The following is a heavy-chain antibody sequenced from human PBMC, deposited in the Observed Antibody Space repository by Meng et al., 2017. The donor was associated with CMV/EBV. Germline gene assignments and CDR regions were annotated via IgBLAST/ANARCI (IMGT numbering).Heavy chain of an antibody. Sequence: GESLKISCAASGFSFSSYAMSWVRQAPGKGPEWVSAISGSGGSTYYADSVKGRFTISRDNSKNTLYLQMNSLRAEDTAVYYCAKTYYDNSGYIDYWGQGTLVTVSS. V-gene: IGHV3-23*01. CDR3: AKTYYDNSGYIDY. J-gene: IGHJ4*02. D-gene: IGHD3-22*01. CDR2: ISGSGGST. CDR1: GFSFSSYA.